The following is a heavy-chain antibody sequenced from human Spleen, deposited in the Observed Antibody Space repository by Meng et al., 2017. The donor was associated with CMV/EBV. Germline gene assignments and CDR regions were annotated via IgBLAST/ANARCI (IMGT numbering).Heavy chain of an antibody. V-gene: IGHV3-20*04. Sequence: GESLKISCAASGFMFSRYWMHWVRQAPGKGLEWVAGITWNGGTTDYAESVKGRFTISRDNAKNSLYLQMNSLRAEDTALYYCARGGLAVAAYWGQGTLVTVSS. CDR2: ITWNGGTT. J-gene: IGHJ4*02. CDR3: ARGGLAVAAY. D-gene: IGHD6-19*01. CDR1: GFMFSRYW.